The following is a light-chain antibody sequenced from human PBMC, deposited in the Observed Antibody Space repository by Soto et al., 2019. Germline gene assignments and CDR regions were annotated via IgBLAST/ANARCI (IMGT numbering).Light chain of an antibody. CDR3: QQYYATPLT. CDR1: QSVFYSPKIKNY. Sequence: DIVLTQSPDSLAVSLGERATINCKSSQSVFYSPKIKNYLAWYQQKPGQPPKLLIYWASTRESGVPDRFSGSGSGTDFTLTISSLQAEDVAVYYCQQYYATPLTFGPGTKVDIK. V-gene: IGKV4-1*01. J-gene: IGKJ3*01. CDR2: WAS.